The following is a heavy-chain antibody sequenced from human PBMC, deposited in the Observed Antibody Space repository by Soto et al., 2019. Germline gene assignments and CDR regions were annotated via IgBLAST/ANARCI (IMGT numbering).Heavy chain of an antibody. CDR2: ITYEGSHQ. J-gene: IGHJ6*02. Sequence: QVQLVESGGGVVQPGKSVRLSCAASGFTFSLYGIHWVRQAPGKGLEWVAFITYEGSHQDYVDSVKGRFTLSRNNPKKLVYLQMSCVRPEDTAVNYCAKDVTAAGDNYYSTGVDVWGHGTTVTVSS. CDR1: GFTFSLYG. CDR3: AKDVTAAGDNYYSTGVDV. V-gene: IGHV3-30*18. D-gene: IGHD6-13*01.